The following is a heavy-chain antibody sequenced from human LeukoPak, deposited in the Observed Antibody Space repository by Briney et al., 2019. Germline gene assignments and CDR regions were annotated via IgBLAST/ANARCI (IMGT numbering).Heavy chain of an antibody. Sequence: GGSLRLSCAASGFTFSSYAMHWVRQAPGKGLEWVANIREDASGTYYVDSVKGRFTISRDNAKNSLFLQMNSLRAEDTAMYYCARHIPRGNNYFDYWGQGALVTVSS. CDR3: ARHIPRGNNYFDY. D-gene: IGHD3-16*01. V-gene: IGHV3-7*01. CDR1: GFTFSSYA. CDR2: IREDASGT. J-gene: IGHJ4*02.